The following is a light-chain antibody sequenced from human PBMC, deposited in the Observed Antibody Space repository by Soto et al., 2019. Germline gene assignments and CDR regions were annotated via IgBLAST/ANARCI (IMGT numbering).Light chain of an antibody. CDR2: AAS. CDR3: QQRYSTPPWT. V-gene: IGKV1-39*01. J-gene: IGKJ1*01. Sequence: DTQITQSPSSLSSSLGDRATITCRASQNIDNYLEWYQHKPGKAPKLLIYAASKLQSGGPSRFSGRRSRTDFTLPISSMQPEDFATYFCQQRYSTPPWTFGQGTMVDIK. CDR1: QNIDNY.